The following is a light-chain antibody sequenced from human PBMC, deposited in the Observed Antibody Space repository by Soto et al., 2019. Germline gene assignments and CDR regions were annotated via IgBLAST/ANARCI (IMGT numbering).Light chain of an antibody. Sequence: EIVLTQSPATLSLSPGERATLSCRASQSVSSYLAWYQQKPGQPPRLLISDASDRATGIPDRFSGSGSGTDFTLTSSSLEPEDFAVYYCHQRSKWPLTFGGGTKVEIK. CDR2: DAS. CDR1: QSVSSY. J-gene: IGKJ4*01. V-gene: IGKV3-11*01. CDR3: HQRSKWPLT.